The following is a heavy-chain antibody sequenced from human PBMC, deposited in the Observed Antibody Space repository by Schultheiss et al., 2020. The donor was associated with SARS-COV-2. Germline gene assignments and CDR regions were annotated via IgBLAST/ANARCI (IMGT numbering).Heavy chain of an antibody. Sequence: GSLRLSCAASGFTFSSYWMSWIRQHPGKGLEWIGYIYSSGSTYYNPSLKSRLTISIDTSKNQFSLKLSSVTAADTAVYYCASLVHDYGDITDAFDIWGQGTMVTVSS. V-gene: IGHV4-4*09. CDR3: ASLVHDYGDITDAFDI. J-gene: IGHJ3*02. CDR1: GFTFSSYW. D-gene: IGHD4-17*01. CDR2: IYSSGST.